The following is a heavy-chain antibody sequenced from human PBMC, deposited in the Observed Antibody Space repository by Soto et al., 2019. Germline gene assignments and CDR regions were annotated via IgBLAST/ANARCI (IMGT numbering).Heavy chain of an antibody. Sequence: PGGSLRLSCASSGFTFSSYGMHWVRQAPGKGLEWVAVIWYDGSNKYYADSVKGRFTISRDNSKNTLYLQMNSLRAEDTAAYYCARDRNYVYYYYYGMDVWGQGTTVTGSS. CDR3: ARDRNYVYYYYYGMDV. J-gene: IGHJ6*02. CDR2: IWYDGSNK. V-gene: IGHV3-33*01. D-gene: IGHD1-7*01. CDR1: GFTFSSYG.